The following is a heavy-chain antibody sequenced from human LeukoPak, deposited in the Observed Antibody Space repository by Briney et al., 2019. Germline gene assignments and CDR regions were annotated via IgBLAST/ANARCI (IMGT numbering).Heavy chain of an antibody. CDR1: GGSITSSSYF. Sequence: PSETLSLTCTVSGGSITSSSYFWSWIRQPPGKGLEWIGSISYSGITHYNPSLKSRVTISVDTSKNQFSLKLRSVTAADTAVYYCARALSSNDYGDPGWFDPWGQGTLVTVSS. CDR2: ISYSGIT. CDR3: ARALSSNDYGDPGWFDP. D-gene: IGHD4-17*01. V-gene: IGHV4-39*07. J-gene: IGHJ5*02.